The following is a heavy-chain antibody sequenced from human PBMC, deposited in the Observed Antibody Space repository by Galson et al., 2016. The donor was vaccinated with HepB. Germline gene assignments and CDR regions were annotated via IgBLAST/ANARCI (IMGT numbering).Heavy chain of an antibody. CDR2: ILQDGSEK. CDR3: ARDYGDYFTDY. J-gene: IGHJ4*02. D-gene: IGHD4-17*01. CDR1: GFTFSNYW. V-gene: IGHV3-7*01. Sequence: SLRLSCAAPGFTFSNYWMSWARQDPGKGLEWVAYILQDGSEKYYVDSVKGRFTISRDNARNSLYPQMNSLRAEDTAVYYCARDYGDYFTDYWGQGTLVAVSS.